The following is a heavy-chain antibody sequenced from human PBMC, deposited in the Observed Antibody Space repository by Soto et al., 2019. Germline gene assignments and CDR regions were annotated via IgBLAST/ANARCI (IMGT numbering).Heavy chain of an antibody. CDR3: ARDVDWAFDY. V-gene: IGHV3-48*01. CDR2: VSAPGTII. J-gene: IGHJ4*02. D-gene: IGHD3-9*01. Sequence: GGSLRLSCGAFGFTFSHYSMNWVRQAPGKGLEWVSYVSAPGTIIFYADSVKGRFTISRDNAKNSLYLQMNSLRAEDTAVYYCARDVDWAFDYWGQGALVTVSS. CDR1: GFTFSHYS.